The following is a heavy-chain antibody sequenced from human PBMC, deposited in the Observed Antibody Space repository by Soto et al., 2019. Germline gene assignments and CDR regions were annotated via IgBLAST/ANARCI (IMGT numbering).Heavy chain of an antibody. Sequence: GASVKVSCKASGYTFTSYDINWVRQATGQGLEWMGWMNPNSGNTGYAQKFQGRVTMTRNTSISTAYMELSSLRSEDTAVYYCARPRGRCSGGSCYSGVDAFDIWGQGTIVTVSS. J-gene: IGHJ3*02. V-gene: IGHV1-8*01. D-gene: IGHD2-15*01. CDR2: MNPNSGNT. CDR1: GYTFTSYD. CDR3: ARPRGRCSGGSCYSGVDAFDI.